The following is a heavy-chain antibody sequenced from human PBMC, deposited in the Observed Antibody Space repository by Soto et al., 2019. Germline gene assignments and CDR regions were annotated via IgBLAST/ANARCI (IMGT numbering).Heavy chain of an antibody. V-gene: IGHV1-69*06. J-gene: IGHJ6*02. Sequence: QVHLVQSGAEVKKPGSSVRVSCEASGGTFTYYGDSFSNYAINWVRQAPGQGLEWMGGIIPMFGTANYAQKFQGRVTITADKSRTTAYLDLSSLRPDDTAIYYCAVPTRVVTGPNDYYFGLDVWGQGTTVTVFS. CDR2: IIPMFGTA. CDR3: AVPTRVVTGPNDYYFGLDV. CDR1: GGTFTYYGDSFSNYA. D-gene: IGHD2-21*02.